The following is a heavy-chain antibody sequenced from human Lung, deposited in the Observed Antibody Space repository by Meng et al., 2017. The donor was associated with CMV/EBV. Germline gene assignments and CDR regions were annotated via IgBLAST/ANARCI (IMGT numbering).Heavy chain of an antibody. Sequence: SLKISCAASGFTFDDYVMHWVRHAPGKGLEWVSGISWNSGSIGYADSVKGLVTISRDNAKNTLYLQMNSLRAEDTALYYCAKDRGPLLWFAGGGGMDVWGQGTTVTVSS. D-gene: IGHD3-10*01. CDR1: GFTFDDYV. V-gene: IGHV3-9*01. CDR3: AKDRGPLLWFAGGGGMDV. CDR2: ISWNSGSI. J-gene: IGHJ6*02.